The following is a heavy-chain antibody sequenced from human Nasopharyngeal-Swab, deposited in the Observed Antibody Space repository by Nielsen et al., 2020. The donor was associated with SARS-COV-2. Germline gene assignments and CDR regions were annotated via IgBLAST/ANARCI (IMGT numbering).Heavy chain of an antibody. CDR2: ISGSGGST. V-gene: IGHV3-23*01. CDR1: GFTFSSYA. J-gene: IGHJ4*02. Sequence: GESLKIFCAASGFTFSSYAMSWVRQAPGKGLEWVSAISGSGGSTYYADPVKGRFTISRDNSKNTLYLQMNSLRAEDTAVYYCAKLEVVQIVVVITTWGYFDYWGQGTLVTVSS. D-gene: IGHD3-22*01. CDR3: AKLEVVQIVVVITTWGYFDY.